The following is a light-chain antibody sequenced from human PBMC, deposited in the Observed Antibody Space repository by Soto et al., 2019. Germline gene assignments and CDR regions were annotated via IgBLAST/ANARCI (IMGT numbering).Light chain of an antibody. CDR2: LEGSGSY. CDR3: ETWDSNTRV. V-gene: IGLV4-60*02. CDR1: SGHSSYI. J-gene: IGLJ1*01. Sequence: QLVLTQSSSASASLGSSVKLTCTLSSGHSSYIIAWHQQQPGKAPRYLMKLEGSGSYNKGSAVPDRFSGSSSGADRYLTISNLQFEDEADYYCETWDSNTRVFGTGTKLTVL.